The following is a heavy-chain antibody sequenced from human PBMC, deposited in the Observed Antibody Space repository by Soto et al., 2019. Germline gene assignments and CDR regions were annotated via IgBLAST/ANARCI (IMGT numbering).Heavy chain of an antibody. V-gene: IGHV4-34*01. D-gene: IGHD5-18*01. CDR1: GGSFSGYY. J-gene: IGHJ4*02. CDR3: ARAGRKAAIVGWNYLDD. Sequence: LSLTCPVYGGSFSGYYWSWTRQPPGKGLEWIGEINHSGSTNYNPSLKSRVTISVDTSKNQFSLKLSSVTAADTAVYYCARAGRKAAIVGWNYLDDWGQGTLVTVSS. CDR2: INHSGST.